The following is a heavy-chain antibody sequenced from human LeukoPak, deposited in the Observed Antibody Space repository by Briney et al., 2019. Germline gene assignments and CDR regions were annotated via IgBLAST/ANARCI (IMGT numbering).Heavy chain of an antibody. CDR3: ARGPLSGGFDF. V-gene: IGHV4-59*01. D-gene: IGHD3-16*01. J-gene: IGHJ4*02. CDR1: GDSISCYY. CDR2: VYYGGTT. Sequence: SETLSLTCTVSGDSISCYYWSWIRQPPGKGLEWIGYVYYGGTTNYNPSLNSRVTMSVDTSKSQFSLKLRSVTAADTALYYCARGPLSGGFDFWGQGNLVTVSS.